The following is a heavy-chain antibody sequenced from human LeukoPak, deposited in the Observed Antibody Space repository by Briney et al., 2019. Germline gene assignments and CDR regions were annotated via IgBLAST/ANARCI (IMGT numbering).Heavy chain of an antibody. CDR2: INHSGST. CDR3: ARVGSTRGNWFDP. CDR1: GGSFSGYY. J-gene: IGHJ5*02. D-gene: IGHD1-26*01. V-gene: IGHV4-34*01. Sequence: SETLSLTCAVYGGSFSGYYWSWIRQPPGKGLEWIGEINHSGSTNYNPSLKSRVTISVDTSKNQFSLKLSSVTAADTAVYYCARVGSTRGNWFDPWGQGTLVTVSS.